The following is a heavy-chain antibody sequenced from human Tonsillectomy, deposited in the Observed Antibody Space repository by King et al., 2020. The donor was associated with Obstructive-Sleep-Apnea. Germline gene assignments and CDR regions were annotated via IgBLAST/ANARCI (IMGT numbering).Heavy chain of an antibody. CDR2: SYQNGNT. Sequence: QLQESGPGLVKPSENLSLTCTVSGYSISSGFYWGWIRQRPGKGLEWIANSYQNGNTYYNPSLKSRVTISVDTSKNQFSLKLRSVTAADTAVYFCARVEGADSSGYFDYWGQGTLVTVSS. CDR1: GYSISSGFY. V-gene: IGHV4-38-2*02. J-gene: IGHJ4*02. D-gene: IGHD3-22*01. CDR3: ARVEGADSSGYFDY.